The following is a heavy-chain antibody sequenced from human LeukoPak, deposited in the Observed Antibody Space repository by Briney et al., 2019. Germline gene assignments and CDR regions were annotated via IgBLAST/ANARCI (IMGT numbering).Heavy chain of an antibody. CDR2: IYYSGST. CDR3: ARDHIGHSSSPIYWFDP. V-gene: IGHV4-61*08. D-gene: IGHD6-6*01. CDR1: GGSISSGGYS. Sequence: SQTLSLTCAVSGGSISSGGYSWSWIRQPPGKGLEWIGYIYYSGSTNYNPSLKSRVTISVDTSKNQFSLKLSSVTAADTAVYYCARDHIGHSSSPIYWFDPWGQGTLVTVSS. J-gene: IGHJ5*02.